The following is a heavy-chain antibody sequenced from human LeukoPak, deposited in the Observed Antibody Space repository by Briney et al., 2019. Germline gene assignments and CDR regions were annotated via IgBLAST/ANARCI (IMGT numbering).Heavy chain of an antibody. V-gene: IGHV3-7*01. CDR2: IKQDGSEK. Sequence: GGSLRLSCAASGFTFSNYWMTWVRQAPGKGLEWVANIKQDGSEKYYVDSVKGRFTISRDNAKNSLYLQMNSLRAEDTAVYYCAREDRYCSSTSCSCFDPWGQGTLVTVSS. CDR1: GFTFSNYW. CDR3: AREDRYCSSTSCSCFDP. J-gene: IGHJ5*02. D-gene: IGHD2-2*01.